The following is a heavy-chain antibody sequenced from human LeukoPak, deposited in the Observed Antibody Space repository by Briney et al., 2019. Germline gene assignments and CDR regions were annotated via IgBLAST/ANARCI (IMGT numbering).Heavy chain of an antibody. V-gene: IGHV3-21*01. D-gene: IGHD5-24*01. CDR2: ITSCGSYR. CDR1: GFTFNSDT. J-gene: IGHJ3*01. CDR3: ARDGADDYNYHAHDF. Sequence: GESLRLSCAASGFTFNSDTMNWVCQAPGKGLEWVSSITSCGSYRHYANSAKGRYTISKDNAQNSLSLQMYSLRAHDTAAYFFARDGADDYNYHAHDFCGQGTMVTVSS.